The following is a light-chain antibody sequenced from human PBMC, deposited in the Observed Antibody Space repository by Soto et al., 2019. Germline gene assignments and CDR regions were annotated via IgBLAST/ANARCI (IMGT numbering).Light chain of an antibody. J-gene: IGLJ2*01. Sequence: QSALTQPASVSGSPGQSITISCSETSSDVGGYNYVSWYQQHPGKAPKLMIYEVSNRPSGVSNRFSGSKSGTTASLTISGLQAEDEADYYCSSYTSSSTLVVFGGGTKLTVL. CDR2: EVS. CDR1: SSDVGGYNY. CDR3: SSYTSSSTLVV. V-gene: IGLV2-14*01.